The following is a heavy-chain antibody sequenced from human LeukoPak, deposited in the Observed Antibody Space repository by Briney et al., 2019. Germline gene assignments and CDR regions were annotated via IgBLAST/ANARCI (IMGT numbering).Heavy chain of an antibody. V-gene: IGHV4-39*07. D-gene: IGHD3-22*01. CDR1: GGSISSSNYY. J-gene: IGHJ4*02. Sequence: SETLSLTCTVSGGSISSSNYYWAWIRQTPGKGLEWIGSILHSGITFYNPSLKSRVTISVDTSKNQFSLKLSSVTAADTAVYYCARAVDYYDSSGYYFYFDYWGQGTLVTVSS. CDR3: ARAVDYYDSSGYYFYFDY. CDR2: ILHSGIT.